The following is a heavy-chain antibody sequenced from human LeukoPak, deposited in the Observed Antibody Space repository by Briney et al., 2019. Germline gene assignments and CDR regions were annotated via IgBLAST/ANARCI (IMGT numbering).Heavy chain of an antibody. D-gene: IGHD6-19*01. CDR2: FDPEDGET. V-gene: IGHV1-24*01. CDR1: GYTLTELS. J-gene: IGHJ4*02. CDR3: ATPQQWLAYYFDY. Sequence: ASVKVSCKVSGYTLTELSMHWVRQAPGKGLEWMGGFDPEDGETIYAQKFQGRVTMTEDTSTDTAYMELSSLRSEGTAVYYCATPQQWLAYYFDYWGQGTLVTVSS.